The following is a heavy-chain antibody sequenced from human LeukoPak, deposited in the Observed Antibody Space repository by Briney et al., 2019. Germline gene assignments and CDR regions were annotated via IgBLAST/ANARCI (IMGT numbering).Heavy chain of an antibody. CDR1: GFTFSSYD. V-gene: IGHV3-48*01. CDR2: ITSNSDTV. J-gene: IGHJ4*02. CDR3: AKDQNDYGDY. Sequence: GGSLRLSCTASGFTFSSYDINWVRQAPGKGLEWVSYITSNSDTVYYSDSVKGRFTISRDNARNLLSLQMNSLRAEDTAVYYCAKDQNDYGDYWGQGTLVTVSS.